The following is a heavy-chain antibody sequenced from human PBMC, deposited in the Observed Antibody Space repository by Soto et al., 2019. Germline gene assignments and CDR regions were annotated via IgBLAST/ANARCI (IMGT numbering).Heavy chain of an antibody. Sequence: QLQLQESGSGLVKPSQTLSLTCAVPGGSISSGGYSWSWIRQPPGKGLEWIGYIYHSGYTYCNPSLKSRVTISVDRSKNQFSLKLGSVTAADTAVYYCARAHYGDYGYGMDVWGQGTTVTVSS. D-gene: IGHD4-17*01. V-gene: IGHV4-30-2*01. CDR2: IYHSGYT. CDR3: ARAHYGDYGYGMDV. J-gene: IGHJ6*02. CDR1: GGSISSGGYS.